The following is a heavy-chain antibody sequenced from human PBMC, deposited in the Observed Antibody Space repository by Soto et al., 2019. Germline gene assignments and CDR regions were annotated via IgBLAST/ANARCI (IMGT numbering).Heavy chain of an antibody. V-gene: IGHV3-21*01. J-gene: IGHJ6*02. Sequence: GGSLRLSCAASGFAFSSYSMNWVRQAPGKGLEWVSSISSSSSYIYYADSVKGRFTISRGNAKNSLYLQMNSLRAEDTAVYYCARDRIAARFGYYYYYGMDVWGQGTTVTVSS. D-gene: IGHD6-6*01. CDR3: ARDRIAARFGYYYYYGMDV. CDR1: GFAFSSYS. CDR2: ISSSSSYI.